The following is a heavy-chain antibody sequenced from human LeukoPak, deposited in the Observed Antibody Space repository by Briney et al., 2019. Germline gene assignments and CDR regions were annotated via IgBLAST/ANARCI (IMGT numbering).Heavy chain of an antibody. CDR3: AKGKSYIAARTFDY. D-gene: IGHD6-6*01. CDR2: ISWNSGSI. J-gene: IGHJ4*02. V-gene: IGHV3-9*01. CDR1: GFTFDDYA. Sequence: GGSLRLSCAASGFTFDDYAMQWVRQAPGKGLEWVSGISWNSGSIGYADSVKGRFTISRDNAKNSLYLQMNSLRAEDTALYYCAKGKSYIAARTFDYWGQGTLVTVSS.